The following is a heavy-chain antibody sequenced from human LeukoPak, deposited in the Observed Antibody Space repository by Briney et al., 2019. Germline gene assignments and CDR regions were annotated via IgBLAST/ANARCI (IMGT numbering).Heavy chain of an antibody. CDR3: AREPGETDEGFEY. Sequence: AETLSLTCTVSGGSVSSGSYYWNRIRQPPGKGLEWVGHSYYSGSTDYHPSLNIRVTVSADPSKNQFSLKMTSVTAADTAVYYCAREPGETDEGFEYWGQGTLVTVSS. J-gene: IGHJ4*02. V-gene: IGHV4-61*01. CDR1: GGSVSSGSYY. CDR2: SYYSGST. D-gene: IGHD1-14*01.